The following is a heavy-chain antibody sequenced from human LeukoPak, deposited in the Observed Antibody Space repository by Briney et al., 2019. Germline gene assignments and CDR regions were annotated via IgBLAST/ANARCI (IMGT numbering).Heavy chain of an antibody. J-gene: IGHJ4*02. V-gene: IGHV3-23*01. CDR3: AKRRSRNTGPFDY. CDR2: ISGSNT. CDR1: GFTISSDA. D-gene: IGHD5-18*01. Sequence: GGSLRLSCAASGFTISSDALTWVRLAPGKGLECVSGISGSNTYYAESVKGRFTISRDDSNNLLYLQMNSLRAEDTAVYYCAKRRSRNTGPFDYWGQGTLVTVSP.